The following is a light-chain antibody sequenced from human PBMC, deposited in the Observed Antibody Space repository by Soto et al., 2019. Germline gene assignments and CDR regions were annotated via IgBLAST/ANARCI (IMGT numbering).Light chain of an antibody. CDR3: TSYSSSNTHVL. Sequence: QLALTQPASVSGSPGQSITFSCTGTDSDVGGYNYVSWYQQHPGKAPKLMIFEVTNRPSGVSHRFSGSKSGNTASLTISGLQAADEADYYCTSYSSSNTHVLFGGGTKLTVL. J-gene: IGLJ2*01. CDR1: DSDVGGYNY. V-gene: IGLV2-14*01. CDR2: EVT.